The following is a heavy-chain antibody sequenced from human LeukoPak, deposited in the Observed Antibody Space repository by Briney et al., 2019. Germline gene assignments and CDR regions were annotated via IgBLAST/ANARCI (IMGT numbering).Heavy chain of an antibody. D-gene: IGHD4-17*01. CDR1: GGSISIYY. CDR2: IYYSGST. Sequence: SETLSLTCTVSGGSISIYYWSWLRQPPGERLEWIGYIYYSGSTNYNPSLKSRVTISVDTSKNQFSLKLSSVTAADTAVYYCARGGPTTYYSDYWGQGTLVTVSS. V-gene: IGHV4-59*01. CDR3: ARGGPTTYYSDY. J-gene: IGHJ4*02.